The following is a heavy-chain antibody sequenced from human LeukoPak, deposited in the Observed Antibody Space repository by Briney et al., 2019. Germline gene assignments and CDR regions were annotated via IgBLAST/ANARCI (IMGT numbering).Heavy chain of an antibody. J-gene: IGHJ4*01. V-gene: IGHV3-23*01. CDR1: GFTFSNSA. CDR3: AKGIYSSGWSYFDY. Sequence: GGSLRLSCAASGFTFSNSAMSWVGQAPGKGLEWVSTLSGSGITTYYADSVKGRFTISRDNSKNMLYLQMNSLRAEDTAVYYCAKGIYSSGWSYFDYWGHGTLVTVSS. CDR2: LSGSGITT. D-gene: IGHD6-19*01.